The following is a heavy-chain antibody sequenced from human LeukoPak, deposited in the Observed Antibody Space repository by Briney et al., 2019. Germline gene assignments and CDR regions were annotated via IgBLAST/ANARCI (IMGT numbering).Heavy chain of an antibody. J-gene: IGHJ4*02. V-gene: IGHV1-18*01. Sequence: ASVKVSCKASGYSFAYYGISWVRQAPGQGLEWMGWISAYNGNTNYAQKFQGRVTMTTDTSTITAYMELRSLRSEDTAVYYCARAPMTTVVNRPGPFDYWGQGTLVTVSS. CDR2: ISAYNGNT. D-gene: IGHD4-23*01. CDR1: GYSFAYYG. CDR3: ARAPMTTVVNRPGPFDY.